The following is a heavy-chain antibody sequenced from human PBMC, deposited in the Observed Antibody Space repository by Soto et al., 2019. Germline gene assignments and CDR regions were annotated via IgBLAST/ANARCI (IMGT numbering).Heavy chain of an antibody. CDR2: ISGSGGST. V-gene: IGHV3-23*01. CDR3: AKDINLGGSLANFQH. CDR1: GFTFSSYA. D-gene: IGHD1-20*01. Sequence: GESLRLSCAASGFTFSSYAMSWVRQAPGKGLEWVSAISGSGGSTYYADSVKGRFTISRDNSKNTLYPQMNSLRAEDTAVYYCAKDINLGGSLANFQHWGQGTLVTVSS. J-gene: IGHJ1*01.